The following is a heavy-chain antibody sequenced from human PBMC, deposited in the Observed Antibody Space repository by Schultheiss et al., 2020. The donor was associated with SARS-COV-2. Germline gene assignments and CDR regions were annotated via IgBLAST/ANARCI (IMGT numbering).Heavy chain of an antibody. J-gene: IGHJ4*02. D-gene: IGHD5-24*01. Sequence: SQTLSLTCAVYGGSLSGYFWSWIRQPPGKGLEWIGYIYYSGSTNYNPSLKSRVTISVDTSKNQFSLKLSSVTAADTAVYYCAGKRDGGFDYWGQGTLVTVSS. CDR2: IYYSGST. V-gene: IGHV4-59*01. CDR1: GGSLSGYF. CDR3: AGKRDGGFDY.